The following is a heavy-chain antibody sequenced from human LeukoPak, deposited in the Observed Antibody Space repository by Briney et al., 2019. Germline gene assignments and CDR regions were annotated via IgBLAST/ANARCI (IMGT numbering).Heavy chain of an antibody. CDR1: GYTISYYY. Sequence: ASVKVSCKSSGYTISYYYIHWVRQAPGQGLEWIGWINPNNGDTNYAQSFQGRVTLTRDTSSTTVYMELTRLTSDDTAVFYCARDRGVAAAGLLDPWGQGTLVTVSS. D-gene: IGHD6-13*01. V-gene: IGHV1-2*02. CDR2: INPNNGDT. J-gene: IGHJ5*02. CDR3: ARDRGVAAAGLLDP.